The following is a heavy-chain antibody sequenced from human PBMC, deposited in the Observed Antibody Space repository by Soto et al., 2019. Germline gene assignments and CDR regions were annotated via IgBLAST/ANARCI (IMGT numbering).Heavy chain of an antibody. CDR3: ARRRYYDSGGYYAAYYFGY. V-gene: IGHV5-51*01. CDR1: GYSFTSYW. D-gene: IGHD3-22*01. J-gene: IGHJ4*02. Sequence: GESLKISGKGCGYSFTSYWIGWVRQMAGKGLEWMGIIYPGDSDTRYSPSFQGQVTISADKSISTAYPQRSGLKPSDTAMYYCARRRYYDSGGYYAAYYFGYRRQRPLVTASS. CDR2: IYPGDSDT.